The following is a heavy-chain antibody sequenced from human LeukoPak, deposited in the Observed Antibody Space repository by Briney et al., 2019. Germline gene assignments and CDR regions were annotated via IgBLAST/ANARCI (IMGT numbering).Heavy chain of an antibody. CDR1: GFTFSSYA. Sequence: GGSLRLSCAASGFTFSSYAMSWVRQAPGKGLEWVSAISAGGGNTDYADSVKGRFTISRDNSKNTVFLQMNSLRPEDTGVYYCANRISGSSYWGQGTLVTVSS. CDR2: ISAGGGNT. V-gene: IGHV3-23*01. CDR3: ANRISGSSY. D-gene: IGHD1-26*01. J-gene: IGHJ4*02.